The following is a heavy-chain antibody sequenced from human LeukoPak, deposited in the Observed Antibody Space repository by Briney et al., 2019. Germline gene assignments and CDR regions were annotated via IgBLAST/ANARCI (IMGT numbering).Heavy chain of an antibody. CDR1: GGSISSSSYY. Sequence: PSETLSLTXTVSGGSISSSSYYWGWIRQPPGKGLEWIGEINHSGSTNYNPSLKSRVTISVDTSKNQFSLKLSSVTAADTAVYYCARGTPGTVDYWGQGTLVTVSS. V-gene: IGHV4-39*07. J-gene: IGHJ4*02. D-gene: IGHD2-2*01. CDR3: ARGTPGTVDY. CDR2: INHSGST.